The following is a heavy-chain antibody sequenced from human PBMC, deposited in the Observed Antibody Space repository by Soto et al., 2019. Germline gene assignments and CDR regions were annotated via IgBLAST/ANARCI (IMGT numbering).Heavy chain of an antibody. CDR2: IYWNDDK. Sequence: SGPTLVNPTQTLTLTCTFSGFSFSTSGVGVGWIRQPPGKALEWLALIYWNDDKRYSPSLKSRLTITKDTSKNQVVLTMTNMDPVDTAAYYCALTWYSSSSLYFDFWGQRTLVTVS. J-gene: IGHJ4*02. D-gene: IGHD6-6*01. V-gene: IGHV2-5*01. CDR1: GFSFSTSGVG. CDR3: ALTWYSSSSLYFDF.